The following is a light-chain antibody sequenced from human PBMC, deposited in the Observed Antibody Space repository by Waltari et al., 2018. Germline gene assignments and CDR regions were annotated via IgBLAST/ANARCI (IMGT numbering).Light chain of an antibody. CDR2: AAS. CDR1: QGISRY. CDR3: QQYYSYPWT. J-gene: IGKJ1*01. Sequence: AIRMTQSPSSLSASTGDRVTITCRARQGISRYLAWYQQKPGTAPKLLIDAASTFQSGVPSRFSGSGSGMDFTLTISCLQSEDFATYYCQQYYSYPWTFGQGTKVEIK. V-gene: IGKV1-8*01.